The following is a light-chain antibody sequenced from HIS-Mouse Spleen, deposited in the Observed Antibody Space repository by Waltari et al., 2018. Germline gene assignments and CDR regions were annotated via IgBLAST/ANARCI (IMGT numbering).Light chain of an antibody. CDR3: QQYGSSPPWT. CDR2: GAS. CDR1: QSVSSSY. V-gene: IGKV3-20*01. Sequence: IVLTQAPGTLSLSPGEGSTFSFRARQSVSSSYLAWYQQKRGPAPRLLIHGASSRATGIPDRFSGSGSGTDFTLTISRLEPEDFAVYYCQQYGSSPPWTFGQGTKVEIK. J-gene: IGKJ1*01.